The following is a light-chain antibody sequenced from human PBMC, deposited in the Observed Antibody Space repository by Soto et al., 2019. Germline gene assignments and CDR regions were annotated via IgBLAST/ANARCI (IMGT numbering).Light chain of an antibody. CDR1: NSDIGGYNF. Sequence: QSVLTQPASVSGSPGQSLTISCTGSNSDIGGYNFVSWYQQHPGKAPKLMIYEVSNRPSGVSSRFSGAKSGNTASLTISGLQADYEADYYCSSFSSSTTVLVFGGGTKLTVL. CDR2: EVS. J-gene: IGLJ3*02. V-gene: IGLV2-14*01. CDR3: SSFSSSTTVLV.